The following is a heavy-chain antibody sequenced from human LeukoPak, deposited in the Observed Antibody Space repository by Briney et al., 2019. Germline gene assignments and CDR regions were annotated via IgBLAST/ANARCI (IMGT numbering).Heavy chain of an antibody. CDR2: IIPILGIA. J-gene: IGHJ4*02. Sequence: VKVSCKASGYTFTSYDINWVRQATGQGLEWMGRIIPILGIANYAQKFQGRVTITADKSTSTAYMELSSLRSEDTAVYYCARDTVGATPHFDYWGQGTLVTVSS. CDR1: GYTFTSYD. V-gene: IGHV1-69*04. CDR3: ARDTVGATPHFDY. D-gene: IGHD1-26*01.